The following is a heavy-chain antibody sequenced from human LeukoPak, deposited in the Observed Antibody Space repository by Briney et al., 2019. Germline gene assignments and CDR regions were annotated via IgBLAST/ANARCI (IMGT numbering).Heavy chain of an antibody. J-gene: IGHJ4*02. Sequence: ATVKISCKASGYTFTDYYMHWVQQAPGKGLEWMGRVDPEDGETIYAEKFQGRVTITADTSTDTAYMGLSSLRSEDTAVYYCATGASGYCSSTSCPLFDYWGQGTLVTVSS. CDR2: VDPEDGET. CDR3: ATGASGYCSSTSCPLFDY. CDR1: GYTFTDYY. D-gene: IGHD2-2*01. V-gene: IGHV1-69-2*01.